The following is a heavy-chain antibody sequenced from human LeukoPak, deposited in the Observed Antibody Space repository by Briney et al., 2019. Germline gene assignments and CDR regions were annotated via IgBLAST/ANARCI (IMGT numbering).Heavy chain of an antibody. V-gene: IGHV1-8*01. CDR3: ARALRTVRPLEGYYYYHMDV. Sequence: GASVKVSCKASGYTFTSYDINWVRQATGQGLEWMGWMNPNSGNTGYAQKFQGRVTMTRNTSISTAYMELSSLRSEDTAVYYCARALRTVRPLEGYYYYHMDVWGKGTTVTVSS. CDR2: MNPNSGNT. CDR1: GYTFTSYD. J-gene: IGHJ6*03. D-gene: IGHD1-1*01.